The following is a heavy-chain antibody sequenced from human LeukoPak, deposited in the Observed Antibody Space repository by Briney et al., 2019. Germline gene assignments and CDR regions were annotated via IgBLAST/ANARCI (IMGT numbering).Heavy chain of an antibody. CDR3: ARARQGDGSGSYYFDY. Sequence: IYYSGSTNYNPSLKSRVTISVDTSKNQFSLKLSSVTAADTAVYYCARARQGDGSGSYYFDYWGQGTLVTVSS. D-gene: IGHD3-10*01. J-gene: IGHJ4*02. CDR2: IYYSGST. V-gene: IGHV4-59*01.